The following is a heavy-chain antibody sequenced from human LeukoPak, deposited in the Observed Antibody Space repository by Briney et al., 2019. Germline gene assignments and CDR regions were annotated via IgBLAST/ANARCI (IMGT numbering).Heavy chain of an antibody. CDR1: GGSFSGYY. D-gene: IGHD1-26*01. V-gene: IGHV4-34*01. J-gene: IGHJ4*02. Sequence: SETLSLTCAVYGGSFSGYYWSWIRQPPGKGLEWIGEINHSGSTNYNPSLKSRVTISVDTSKNQFSLKLSSVTAADTAVYYCAREGGAYTSADYWGQGTLVTVSS. CDR3: AREGGAYTSADY. CDR2: INHSGST.